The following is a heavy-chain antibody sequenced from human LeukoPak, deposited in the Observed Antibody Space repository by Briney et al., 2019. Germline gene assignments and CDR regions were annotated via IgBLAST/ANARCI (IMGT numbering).Heavy chain of an antibody. Sequence: SETLSLTCSVSGGSINSDYWNWIRQPPGKGLEWIGYIYHTGSTNYNPSLKSRLTMSIDRSKKQFSLKLISVTAADTAIYYCAXXXXMTTVNNAAFEIWGQGTMVTVSS. D-gene: IGHD4-11*01. CDR2: IYHTGST. CDR3: AXXXXMTTVNNAAFEI. V-gene: IGHV4-59*01. CDR1: GGSINSDY. J-gene: IGHJ3*02.